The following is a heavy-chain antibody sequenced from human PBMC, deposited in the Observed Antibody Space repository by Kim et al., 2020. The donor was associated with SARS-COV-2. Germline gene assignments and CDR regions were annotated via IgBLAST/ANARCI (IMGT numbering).Heavy chain of an antibody. CDR3: AREGIGSSGEWSYNWFDP. CDR2: IWYDGSNK. D-gene: IGHD3-16*01. Sequence: GGSLRLSCAASGFTFSSYGMHWVRQAPGKGLEWVAVIWYDGSNKYYADSVKGRFTISRDNSKNTLYLQMNSLRAEDTAVYYCAREGIGSSGEWSYNWFDPWGQGTLVTVSS. CDR1: GFTFSSYG. V-gene: IGHV3-33*01. J-gene: IGHJ5*02.